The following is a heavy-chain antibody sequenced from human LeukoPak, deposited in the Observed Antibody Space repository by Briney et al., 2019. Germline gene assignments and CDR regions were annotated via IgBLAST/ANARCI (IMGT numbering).Heavy chain of an antibody. J-gene: IGHJ4*02. CDR3: ARATSIAAAARLDY. CDR2: ISAYNGNT. Sequence: ASVTVSFKASGYTFTIYGISWVRQAPGQGLEWMGWISAYNGNTNYAQKLQGRGTMTTDTSTSTAYMELRSLRSDDTAVYYCARATSIAAAARLDYWGQGTLVTVSS. V-gene: IGHV1-18*01. CDR1: GYTFTIYG. D-gene: IGHD6-13*01.